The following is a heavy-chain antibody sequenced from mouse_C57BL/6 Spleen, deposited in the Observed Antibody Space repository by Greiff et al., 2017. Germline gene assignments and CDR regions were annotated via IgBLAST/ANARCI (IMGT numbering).Heavy chain of an antibody. CDR2: INPGSGGT. J-gene: IGHJ1*03. D-gene: IGHD1-1*01. CDR3: HYYGSSYDWYFDV. CDR1: GYAFTNYL. V-gene: IGHV1-54*01. Sequence: VQLQQSGAELVRPGTSVKVSCKASGYAFTNYLIEWVKQRPGQGLEWIGVINPGSGGTNYNEKFKGKETLTADESSSTAYMQLSSLTSEDSAVYFCHYYGSSYDWYFDVWGTGTTVTVSA.